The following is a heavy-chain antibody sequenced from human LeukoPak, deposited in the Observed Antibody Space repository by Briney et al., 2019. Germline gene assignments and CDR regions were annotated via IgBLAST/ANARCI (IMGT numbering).Heavy chain of an antibody. Sequence: GGSLRLSCAGSGYPFSSYWMHWVRHVPGKGLVWVSRINEGGSSTSYAESVRGRFTISRDNAKNTLYLQMNSLRAGDTAVYYCTRDTFGARDSWGQGTLVTVSS. J-gene: IGHJ4*02. D-gene: IGHD3-10*01. CDR3: TRDTFGARDS. V-gene: IGHV3-74*01. CDR1: GYPFSSYW. CDR2: INEGGSST.